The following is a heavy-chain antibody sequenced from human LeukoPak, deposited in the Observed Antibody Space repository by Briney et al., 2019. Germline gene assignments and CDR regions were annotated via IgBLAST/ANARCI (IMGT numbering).Heavy chain of an antibody. V-gene: IGHV3-9*01. CDR3: AIWGAAGCSSSWPPMDV. J-gene: IGHJ6*02. CDR2: ISWNSGSI. D-gene: IGHD6-13*01. Sequence: GGSLRLSCAASGFTFDDYAMHWVRQAPGKGLEWVSGISWNSGSIGYADSVKGRFTISRDNAKNSLYLQMNSLRAEDTALYYCAIWGAAGCSSSWPPMDVWGQGTTVTVSS. CDR1: GFTFDDYA.